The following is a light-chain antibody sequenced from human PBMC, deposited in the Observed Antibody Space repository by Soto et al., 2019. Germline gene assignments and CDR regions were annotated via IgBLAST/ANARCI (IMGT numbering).Light chain of an antibody. Sequence: EIVMTQSPATLSVSPGERATLSCRASQSVSSNLAWYQQTPGQAPRLLIYGASSRATGIPARFSGSGSGTEFTLSISSLQSEDFAVYYCQQSNDWRSITFGQGTRLEIK. CDR3: QQSNDWRSIT. V-gene: IGKV3D-15*01. CDR2: GAS. CDR1: QSVSSN. J-gene: IGKJ5*01.